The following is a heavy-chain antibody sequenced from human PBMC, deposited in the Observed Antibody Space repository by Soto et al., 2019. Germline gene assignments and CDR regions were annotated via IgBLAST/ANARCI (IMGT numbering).Heavy chain of an antibody. CDR1: GGTFSSYA. V-gene: IGHV1-69*01. Sequence: QVQLVQSGAEVKKPGSSVKVSCKASGGTFSSYAISWVRQAPGQGLEWMGGIIPIFGTANYAQKFQGRVTITGDESTSTAYREVSSLRSEDTAVYYWARGGGGGYDSSGYLNWFDPWGQGTLVTVSS. D-gene: IGHD3-22*01. J-gene: IGHJ5*02. CDR3: ARGGGGGYDSSGYLNWFDP. CDR2: IIPIFGTA.